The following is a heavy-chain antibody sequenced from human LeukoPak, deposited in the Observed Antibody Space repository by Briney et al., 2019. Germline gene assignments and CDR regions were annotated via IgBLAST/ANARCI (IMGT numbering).Heavy chain of an antibody. D-gene: IGHD2-2*01. CDR1: GFTFSSYV. V-gene: IGHV3-23*01. Sequence: PGGSLRLSCAVSGFTFSSYVMSWVRQAPGKGLEWVSTISGSGGGRYYADSVKGRFTISRDNSKNTMYLQMNSLRAEDTAVYYCARPYCSSTSCSPAPWGQGTLVTVSS. CDR3: ARPYCSSTSCSPAP. J-gene: IGHJ5*02. CDR2: ISGSGGGR.